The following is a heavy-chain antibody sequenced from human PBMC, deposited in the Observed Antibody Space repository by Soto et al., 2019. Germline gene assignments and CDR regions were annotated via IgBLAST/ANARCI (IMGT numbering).Heavy chain of an antibody. V-gene: IGHV1-69*13. CDR3: ARDVLDILSTPYYYYGMDV. J-gene: IGHJ6*02. D-gene: IGHD5-12*01. CDR1: GGTFSSYA. CDR2: IIPIFGTA. Sequence: SVKVSCKASGGTFSSYAISWVRQAPGQGLEWMGGIIPIFGTANYAQKFQGRVTITADESTSTAYMELSSLRSEDTAVYYCARDVLDILSTPYYYYGMDVCAQRTTVTVSS.